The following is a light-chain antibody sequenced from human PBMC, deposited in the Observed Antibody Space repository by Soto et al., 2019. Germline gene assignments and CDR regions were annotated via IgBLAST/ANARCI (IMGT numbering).Light chain of an antibody. CDR2: EVN. J-gene: IGLJ3*02. CDR1: ASDVGSYNL. V-gene: IGLV2-23*02. Sequence: QSVLSQPASVSGSPGQSITISCTGSASDVGSYNLISWYQQHPGKAPKLVIFEVNKRPSGISNRFSGSKSGITASLTISGLQAEDGADDYCCTYAGVSTYVLFGGGTQLTVL. CDR3: CTYAGVSTYVL.